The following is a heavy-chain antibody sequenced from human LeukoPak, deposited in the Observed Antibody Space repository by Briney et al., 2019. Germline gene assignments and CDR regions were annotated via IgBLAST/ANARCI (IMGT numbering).Heavy chain of an antibody. Sequence: PSETLSLTCAVSGGSITSYYWSWIRQPPGKGREWIGYIHYSGGTDYNPSLKSRATISLDTSKNQFSLMLSSVTAADTAVFYCATSVQLAGVYAFDIWGQGTTVTVSS. CDR2: IHYSGGT. J-gene: IGHJ3*02. CDR1: GGSITSYY. CDR3: ATSVQLAGVYAFDI. D-gene: IGHD1-1*01. V-gene: IGHV4-59*08.